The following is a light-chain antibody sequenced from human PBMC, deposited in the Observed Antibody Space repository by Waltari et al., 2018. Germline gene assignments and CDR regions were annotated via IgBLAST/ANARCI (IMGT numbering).Light chain of an antibody. CDR1: ESFSTSF. Sequence: ILLTQSPGTLSLSPGERATLPCRASESFSTSFLVWYQQKNGQAPRVLIYGTSTRAAGTPDRFSGSGSGTDFTLTISRLEPEDFGVYYCQEFGGAPPFTFGPGTRVDMK. CDR3: QEFGGAPPFT. V-gene: IGKV3-20*01. CDR2: GTS. J-gene: IGKJ3*01.